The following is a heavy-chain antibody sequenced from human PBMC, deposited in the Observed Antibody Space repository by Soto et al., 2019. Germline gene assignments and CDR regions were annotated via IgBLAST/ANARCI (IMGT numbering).Heavy chain of an antibody. CDR3: ARGVGDWLSNIDY. D-gene: IGHD3-9*01. J-gene: IGHJ4*02. Sequence: QVQLQESGPGLVKPSQTLSLTCTVSGGSISSGGYYWSWIRQHPGKGLEWIGYIYYSGSTYHNPSLKSRVTISVDTSKNQFSLKLSSVTAADTAVYYCARGVGDWLSNIDYWGQGTLVTVSS. CDR2: IYYSGST. V-gene: IGHV4-31*03. CDR1: GGSISSGGYY.